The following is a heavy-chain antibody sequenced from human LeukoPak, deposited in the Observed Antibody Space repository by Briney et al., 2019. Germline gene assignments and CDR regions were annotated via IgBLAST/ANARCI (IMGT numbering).Heavy chain of an antibody. CDR2: ISYDGSNK. Sequence: GGSLRLSCAASGFTFSSYAMHWVRQAPGKGLEWVAVISYDGSNKYYADSVKGRFTISRDNAKNSLYLQMNRLRAEDTAVYYCARSRDNYGPPFDYWGRGTLVIVSS. CDR1: GFTFSSYA. D-gene: IGHD5-18*01. J-gene: IGHJ4*02. V-gene: IGHV3-30*04. CDR3: ARSRDNYGPPFDY.